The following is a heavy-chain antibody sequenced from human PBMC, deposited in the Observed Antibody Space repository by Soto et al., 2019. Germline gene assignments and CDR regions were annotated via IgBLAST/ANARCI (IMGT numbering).Heavy chain of an antibody. Sequence: SGSVRLACTVSGVSFASFEMKWIRQGPGKEMEWISYISISGTSIFYADSVRGRFTISRDNAKSSLYLQMNSLRAEDTALYYNVRRWSNFYYWG. V-gene: IGHV3-48*03. D-gene: IGHD6-13*01. CDR1: GVSFASFE. CDR3: VRRWSNFYY. CDR2: ISISGTSI. J-gene: IGHJ4*01.